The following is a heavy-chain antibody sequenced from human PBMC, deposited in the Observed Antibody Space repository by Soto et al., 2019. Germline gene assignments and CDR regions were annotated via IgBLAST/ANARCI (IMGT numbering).Heavy chain of an antibody. CDR1: GGSISSSSYY. J-gene: IGHJ6*03. Sequence: SETLSLTCTVSGGSISSSSYYWGWIRQPPGKGLEWIGSIYYSGSTYYNPSLKSRVTISVDTSKNQFSLKLSSVTAADTAVYYCARQLRFLEWLLSSYYMDVWGKGTTVTVSS. CDR2: IYYSGST. D-gene: IGHD3-3*01. V-gene: IGHV4-39*01. CDR3: ARQLRFLEWLLSSYYMDV.